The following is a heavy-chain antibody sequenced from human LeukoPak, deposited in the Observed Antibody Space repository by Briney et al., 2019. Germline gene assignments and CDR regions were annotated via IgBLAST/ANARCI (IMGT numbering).Heavy chain of an antibody. J-gene: IGHJ4*02. CDR2: IYYSGST. Sequence: SETLSLTCTVSGGSMSSYYWSWIRQPPGKGLEWIGYIYYSGSTNYHPSLKSRVTISVDTSKNQFSLKLSSVTAADTAVYYCARHYYGSGSYYSNFDYWGQGTLATVSS. V-gene: IGHV4-59*08. D-gene: IGHD3-10*01. CDR3: ARHYYGSGSYYSNFDY. CDR1: GGSMSSYY.